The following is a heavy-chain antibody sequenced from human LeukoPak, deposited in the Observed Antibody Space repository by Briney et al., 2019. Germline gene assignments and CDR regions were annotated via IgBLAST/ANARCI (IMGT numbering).Heavy chain of an antibody. Sequence: PGGSLRLSCAASGFTFSTYAMSWVRQAPGKGLEWVSAISGSGVSTYYADAVKGRFTISRDNSKNTLYLQMNSLRAEDTAVYYCARELRMIVEVTGFDYWGQGTLVTVSS. CDR2: ISGSGVST. V-gene: IGHV3-23*01. CDR1: GFTFSTYA. D-gene: IGHD3-22*01. J-gene: IGHJ4*02. CDR3: ARELRMIVEVTGFDY.